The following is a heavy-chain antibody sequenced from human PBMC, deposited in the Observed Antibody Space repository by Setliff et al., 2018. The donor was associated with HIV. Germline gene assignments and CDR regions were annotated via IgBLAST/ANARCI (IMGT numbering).Heavy chain of an antibody. CDR1: GFTLTKAW. CDR3: ARGRPQDS. J-gene: IGHJ4*02. CDR2: INSDGNTT. Sequence: GGSLRLSCEVSGFTLTKAWMSWVRQAPGKGLVWVSRINSDGNTTNYADSVKGRFTISRDNAKNTLHLQMNSLRAEDTAVYYCARGRPQDSWGQGTLVTVSS. V-gene: IGHV3-74*01.